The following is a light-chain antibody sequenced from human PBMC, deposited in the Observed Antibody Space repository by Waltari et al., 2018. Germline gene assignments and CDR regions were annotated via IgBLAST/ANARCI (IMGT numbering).Light chain of an antibody. CDR1: SSDVGRYNL. J-gene: IGLJ3*02. CDR3: CSYAGSRTDWV. Sequence: QSALTQPASVSGSPGQSLTISCTGTSSDVGRYNLVSWYQQHPGKAPKLMIYEGSKRPSGVSNRFSGSKSGNTASLTIAGLQAEDEADYYCCSYAGSRTDWVFGGGTKLTVL. CDR2: EGS. V-gene: IGLV2-23*01.